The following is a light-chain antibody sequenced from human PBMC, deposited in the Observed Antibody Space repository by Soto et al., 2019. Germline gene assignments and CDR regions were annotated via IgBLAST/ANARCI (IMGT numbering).Light chain of an antibody. J-gene: IGLJ1*01. CDR3: SSYTNINTRACV. V-gene: IGLV2-8*01. CDR2: EVT. Sequence: QSVLTQPPSASGSPGQSVTISCTGTSSDVGGYNYVSWYQQHPGKAPKLMIYEVTKRPSGVPDRFSGSKSGNTASLTVSGLLAEDEADYYCSSYTNINTRACVFGTGTKLTVL. CDR1: SSDVGGYNY.